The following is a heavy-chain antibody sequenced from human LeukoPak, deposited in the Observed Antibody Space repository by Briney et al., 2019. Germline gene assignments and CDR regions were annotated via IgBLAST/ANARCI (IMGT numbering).Heavy chain of an antibody. J-gene: IGHJ4*02. V-gene: IGHV4-39*07. D-gene: IGHD5-12*01. Sequence: SETLSLTCTVSGVSISSSNSYWGWIRQPPGKGLEWIGSIYYSGNTYYNASLKSRVTISVDTSKNQFSLKLSSVTAADTAMYYCARVSGYDWESFYDYWGQGSLVTVSS. CDR2: IYYSGNT. CDR3: ARVSGYDWESFYDY. CDR1: GVSISSSNSY.